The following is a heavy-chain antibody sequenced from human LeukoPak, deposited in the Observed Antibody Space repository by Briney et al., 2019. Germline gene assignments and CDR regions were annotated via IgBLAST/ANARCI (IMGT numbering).Heavy chain of an antibody. CDR1: GFTFSSYA. CDR2: ISSSSSYI. CDR3: ARDPSIIAAAGDY. J-gene: IGHJ4*02. D-gene: IGHD6-13*01. V-gene: IGHV3-21*01. Sequence: GGSLRLSCAASGFTFSSYAMSWVRQAPGKGLEWVSSISSSSSYIYYADSVKGRFTISRDNAKNSLYLQMNSLRAEGTAVYYCARDPSIIAAAGDYWGQGTLVTVSS.